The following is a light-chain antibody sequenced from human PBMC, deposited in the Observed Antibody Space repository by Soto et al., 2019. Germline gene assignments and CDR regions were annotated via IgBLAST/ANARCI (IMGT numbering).Light chain of an antibody. CDR2: EGS. CDR1: SSDVGSYNL. J-gene: IGLJ2*01. V-gene: IGLV2-23*03. CDR3: CSYAGSSTFVV. Sequence: QSELTQPASVSGSPGQSITISCTGTSSDVGSYNLVSWYQQHPGKAPKLMIYEGSKRPSGVSNRFSGSKSGNTASLTISGLQAEDEADYYCCSYAGSSTFVVFGGGTQLTVL.